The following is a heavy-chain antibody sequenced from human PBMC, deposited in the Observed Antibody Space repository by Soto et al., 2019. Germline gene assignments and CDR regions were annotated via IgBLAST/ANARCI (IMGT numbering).Heavy chain of an antibody. V-gene: IGHV3-21*01. CDR2: ISSSSSYI. CDR3: AHSVVVVAATPGGDDAFDI. J-gene: IGHJ3*02. D-gene: IGHD2-15*01. CDR1: GFTFSSYS. Sequence: EVQLVESGVGLVKPGGSLRLACAASGFTFSSYSMNWVRQAPGKGLEWVSSISSSSSYIYYADSVKGRFTISRDNAKNSLDLQMNSLRAEDTAVYYCAHSVVVVAATPGGDDAFDIWGQGTIVTVSS.